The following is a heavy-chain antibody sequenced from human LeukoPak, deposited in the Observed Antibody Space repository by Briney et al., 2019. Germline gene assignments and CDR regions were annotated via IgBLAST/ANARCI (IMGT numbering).Heavy chain of an antibody. Sequence: GGSLRLSCAASGFTFSSYTMNWVRQAPGKGLEWVSSISESGDTTYYADSVKGRFTISRENSNNTLYLQMNSLRAEDTAVYYCAKDFTVSGPDYWGQGTLVTVSS. CDR3: AKDFTVSGPDY. CDR1: GFTFSSYT. CDR2: ISESGDTT. V-gene: IGHV3-23*01. J-gene: IGHJ4*02. D-gene: IGHD6-19*01.